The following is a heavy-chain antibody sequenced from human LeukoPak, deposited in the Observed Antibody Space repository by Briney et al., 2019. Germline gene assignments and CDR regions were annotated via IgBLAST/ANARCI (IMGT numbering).Heavy chain of an antibody. V-gene: IGHV3-15*01. Sequence: GGSLRLSCAASGFTFSNAWMSWVRQAPGKGLEWVGRFKSKTDGGTTDYAAPVKGRFTISRDDSKNTLYLQMNSLKTEDTAVYYCTSAGATLFWDEDAFDIWGQGTMVTVSS. D-gene: IGHD1-26*01. CDR3: TSAGATLFWDEDAFDI. J-gene: IGHJ3*02. CDR1: GFTFSNAW. CDR2: FKSKTDGGTT.